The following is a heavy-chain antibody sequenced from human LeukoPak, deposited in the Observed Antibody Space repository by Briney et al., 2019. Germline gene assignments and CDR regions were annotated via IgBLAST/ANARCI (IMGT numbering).Heavy chain of an antibody. V-gene: IGHV1-2*02. D-gene: IGHD2-15*01. CDR3: ASRAHCSGGSCPIDAFDI. Sequence: ASVKVSCKASGYTFTGYYMHWVRQAPGQGLEWMGWINPNSGGTNYAQKFQGRVTMTRDMSTSTVYMELSSLRSEDTAVYYCASRAHCSGGSCPIDAFDIWGQGTMVTVSS. CDR2: INPNSGGT. J-gene: IGHJ3*02. CDR1: GYTFTGYY.